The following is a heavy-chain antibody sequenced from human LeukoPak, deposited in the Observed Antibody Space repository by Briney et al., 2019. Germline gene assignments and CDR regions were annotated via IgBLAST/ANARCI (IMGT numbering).Heavy chain of an antibody. Sequence: PSETLSLTCTVSGGPISRYYWSWIRQPPGKGLEWIGYIYYSGSTNYNPSLKSRVTISVDTSKNQFSLKLNSVTAADTAVYFCARSHDYGDYVEYWGQGTLVTVSS. V-gene: IGHV4-59*08. J-gene: IGHJ4*02. D-gene: IGHD4-17*01. CDR3: ARSHDYGDYVEY. CDR2: IYYSGST. CDR1: GGPISRYY.